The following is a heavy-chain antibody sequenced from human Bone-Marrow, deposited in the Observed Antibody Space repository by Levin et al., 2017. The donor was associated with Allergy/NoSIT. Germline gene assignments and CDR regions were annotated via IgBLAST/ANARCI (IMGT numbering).Heavy chain of an antibody. CDR2: ISSSGSTI. CDR3: ARADPGDTAVEYFDL. Sequence: GGSLRLSCAASGFTFSDYYMSWIRQAPGKGLEWVSYISSSGSTIYYADSVKGRFTISRDNAKNSLYLQMNSLRAEDTAVYYCARADPGDTAVEYFDLWGRGTLVTVSS. D-gene: IGHD5-18*01. V-gene: IGHV3-11*01. CDR1: GFTFSDYY. J-gene: IGHJ2*01.